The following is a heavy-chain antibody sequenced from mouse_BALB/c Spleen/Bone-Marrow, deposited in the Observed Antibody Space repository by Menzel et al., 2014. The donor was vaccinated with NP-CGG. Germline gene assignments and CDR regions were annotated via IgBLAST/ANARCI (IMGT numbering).Heavy chain of an antibody. Sequence: VQLKESGGGLVQPGGSLRLSCATSGFTFTDYYMSWVRQPPGKALEWLGFIRNKANGYTTEYSASVKGRFTISRDNSQSILYLQMSSLIAEDIATYYCARYGYDYFAYWGQGTTLTVSS. J-gene: IGHJ2*01. D-gene: IGHD2-2*01. CDR2: IRNKANGYTT. CDR1: GFTFTDYY. CDR3: ARYGYDYFAY. V-gene: IGHV7-3*02.